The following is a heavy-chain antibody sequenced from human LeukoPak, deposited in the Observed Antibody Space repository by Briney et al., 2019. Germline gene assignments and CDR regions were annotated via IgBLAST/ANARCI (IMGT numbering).Heavy chain of an antibody. D-gene: IGHD6-19*01. J-gene: IGHJ4*02. CDR2: IWYDGSNK. CDR1: GFTFSSHG. V-gene: IGHV3-33*01. CDR3: ARDGTGSNSGWYIH. Sequence: PGRSLRLSCAASGFTFSSHGMHWVRQAPGKGLEWVAVIWYDGSNKYYADSVEGRFTISRDNSKNTLYLQMNSLRAEDTAVYYCARDGTGSNSGWYIHWGQGTLVTVSS.